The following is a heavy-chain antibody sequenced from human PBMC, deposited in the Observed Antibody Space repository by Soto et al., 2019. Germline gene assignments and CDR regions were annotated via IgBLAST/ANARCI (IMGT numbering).Heavy chain of an antibody. CDR3: ARKGTGYCSSTSCYEGYYYYYMDV. V-gene: IGHV4-34*01. CDR1: GGSFSGYY. Sequence: SETLSLTCAVYGGSFSGYYWSWIRQPPGKGLEWIGEINHSGSTNYNPSLKSRVTISVDTSKNQFSLKLSSVTAADTAVYYCARKGTGYCSSTSCYEGYYYYYMDVWGKGTTVTVSS. J-gene: IGHJ6*03. CDR2: INHSGST. D-gene: IGHD2-2*01.